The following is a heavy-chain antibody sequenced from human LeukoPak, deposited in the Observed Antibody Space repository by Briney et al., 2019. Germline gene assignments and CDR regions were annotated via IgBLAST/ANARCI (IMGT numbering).Heavy chain of an antibody. CDR1: GYSFTDYC. Sequence: ASVKVSCKASGYSFTDYCFNWVRQAPGQGLEWMGWISAHNGYTNYAQKLQGRVTMTTDTSTSTAYMELRSLTSDDTAVYYCARDLAYCGSVCYFTFDIWGQGTMVTVSS. CDR3: ARDLAYCGSVCYFTFDI. V-gene: IGHV1-18*01. CDR2: ISAHNGYT. D-gene: IGHD2-21*02. J-gene: IGHJ3*02.